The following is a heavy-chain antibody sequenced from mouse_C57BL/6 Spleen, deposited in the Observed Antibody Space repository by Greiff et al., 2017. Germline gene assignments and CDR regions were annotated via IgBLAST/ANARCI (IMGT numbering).Heavy chain of an antibody. CDR2: ILPGSGST. CDR1: GYTFTGYW. J-gene: IGHJ2*01. CDR3: AISTYYGNYSYYFDD. D-gene: IGHD2-10*01. V-gene: IGHV1-9*01. Sequence: LVESGAELMKPGASVKLSCKATGYTFTGYWIEWVKQRPGHGLEWIGEILPGSGSTNYNEKFKGKATFTSDTSSNTAYMQLSSLTTEDSAIYYCAISTYYGNYSYYFDDWGQGTTLTVSS.